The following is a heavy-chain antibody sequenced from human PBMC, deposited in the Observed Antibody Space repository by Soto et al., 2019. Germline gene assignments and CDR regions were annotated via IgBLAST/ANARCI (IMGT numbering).Heavy chain of an antibody. V-gene: IGHV3-23*01. Sequence: GGSLRLSCAASGFSFSSYAMTWVRQAPGKGLEWVSTVSGSGDSTYYADSVKGRFTISRDNSKNTLYLQMNSLRAEDTAVYYWAKTGLGAATGGVGNDYLGQGTLGTGSS. CDR3: AKTGLGAATGGVGNDY. J-gene: IGHJ4*02. D-gene: IGHD1-26*01. CDR1: GFSFSSYA. CDR2: VSGSGDST.